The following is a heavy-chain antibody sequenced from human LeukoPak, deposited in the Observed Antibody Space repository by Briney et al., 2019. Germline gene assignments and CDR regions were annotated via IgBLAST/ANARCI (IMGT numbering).Heavy chain of an antibody. V-gene: IGHV4-34*01. CDR2: INHSGST. D-gene: IGHD5-24*01. CDR3: ARLADGHKNSPWFDP. J-gene: IGHJ5*02. CDR1: GGSFSGYY. Sequence: PSETLSLTCAVYGGSFSGYYWSWIRQPPGKGLEWIGEINHSGSTNYNPSLKSRVTISVDTSKNQFSLKLSSVTAADTAVYYCARLADGHKNSPWFDPWGQGTLVTVSS.